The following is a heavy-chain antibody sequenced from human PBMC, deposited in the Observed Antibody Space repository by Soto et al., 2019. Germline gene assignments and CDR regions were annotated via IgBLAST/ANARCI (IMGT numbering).Heavy chain of an antibody. CDR1: GGYSGDNGCY. V-gene: IGHV4-39*01. J-gene: IGHJ5*02. CDR3: TRGGAIVVVTAPFDL. D-gene: IGHD2-21*02. Sequence: PSEPLSHTSSVFGGYSGDNGCYRARIRRPPGKGLECIGSIYYDGSTYYNPSLKSRLTISVDTSKNQLSLELNSVTAADTALYYCTRGGAIVVVTAPFDLWGQGTLVTAPQ. CDR2: IYYDGST.